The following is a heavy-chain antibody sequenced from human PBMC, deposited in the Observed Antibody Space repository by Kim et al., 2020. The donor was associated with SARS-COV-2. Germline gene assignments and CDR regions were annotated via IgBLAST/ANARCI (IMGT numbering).Heavy chain of an antibody. CDR3: ARELKQWRNYYYYYGMDV. CDR2: INHSGST. CDR1: GGSFSGYY. V-gene: IGHV4-34*01. D-gene: IGHD6-19*01. Sequence: SETLSLTCAVYGGSFSGYYWSWIRQPPGKGLEWIGEINHSGSTNYNPYLKSRVTISVDTSKNQFSLKLSSVTAADTAVYYCARELKQWRNYYYYYGMDVWGQGTTVTVSS. J-gene: IGHJ6*02.